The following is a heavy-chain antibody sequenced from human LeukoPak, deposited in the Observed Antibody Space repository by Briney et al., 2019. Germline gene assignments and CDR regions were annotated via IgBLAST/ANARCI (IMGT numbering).Heavy chain of an antibody. CDR1: GFTFSNYG. CDR3: AKDGPYHDILTGYRRTSAYYFDY. D-gene: IGHD3-9*01. CDR2: IRYDETYK. V-gene: IGHV3-30*02. J-gene: IGHJ4*02. Sequence: GGSLRLSCAASGFTFSNYGMHWVRQAPGKGLEWVAFIRYDETYKYYGDSVKGRFTISRDKSKNTLNLQMNNLRAEDTAVYYCAKDGPYHDILTGYRRTSAYYFDYWGQGTLVTVSS.